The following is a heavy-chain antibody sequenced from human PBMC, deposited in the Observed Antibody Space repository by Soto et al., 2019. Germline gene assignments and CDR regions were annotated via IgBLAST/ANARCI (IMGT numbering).Heavy chain of an antibody. CDR2: INHSGST. CDR3: ARGRGYYYDSSGYRYYFDY. V-gene: IGHV4-34*01. J-gene: IGHJ4*02. Sequence: SETLSLTGAVYGGSFSGYYWSWIRQPPGEGLEWIGEINHSGSTNYNPSLKSRVTISVDTSKNQFSLKLSSVTAADTAVYYCARGRGYYYDSSGYRYYFDYWGQGTLVTVSS. CDR1: GGSFSGYY. D-gene: IGHD3-22*01.